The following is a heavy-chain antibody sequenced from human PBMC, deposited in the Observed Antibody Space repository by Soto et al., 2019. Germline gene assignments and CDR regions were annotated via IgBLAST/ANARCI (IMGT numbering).Heavy chain of an antibody. J-gene: IGHJ4*02. Sequence: EVKLVESGGGLVAPGGSLRLSCVASGFTLTAYTMNWVRQAPGTGLEWVSSINGRSNYKYYSDSVKGRFTISRDNTQNSLFLQMSRLGPEDTATYYCVREVGVVGVSSAFDSWGQGTLVTVSS. CDR2: INGRSNYK. D-gene: IGHD1-26*01. V-gene: IGHV3-21*02. CDR1: GFTLTAYT. CDR3: VREVGVVGVSSAFDS.